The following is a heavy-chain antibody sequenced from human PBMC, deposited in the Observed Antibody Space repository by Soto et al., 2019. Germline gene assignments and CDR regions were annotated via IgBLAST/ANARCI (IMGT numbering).Heavy chain of an antibody. CDR1: GFTLSSSW. V-gene: IGHV3-7*01. CDR2: MKHDETEK. Sequence: EVQLVESGGGLVQPGGSLRLSCVASGFTLSSSWMSWVRQAPGQGLEWVANMKHDETEKYYVDSVKGRFTISRDNAKNSLYLQMNSLRAEDTAVYFCARGYLWGQGSLVTVSS. CDR3: ARGYL. J-gene: IGHJ5*02.